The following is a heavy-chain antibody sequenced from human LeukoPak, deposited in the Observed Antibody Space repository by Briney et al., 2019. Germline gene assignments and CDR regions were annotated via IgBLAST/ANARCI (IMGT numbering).Heavy chain of an antibody. CDR1: EFTFSSYG. D-gene: IGHD3-22*01. CDR3: AKGPPGELLRYFQY. Sequence: GGALRLSCEAAEFTFSSYGIHWVRQAPGKWLEGVAVISYDGSNKYYADSVKGRFTISRDNSKSTLYLEMNSLRAEDTAVYYCAKGPPGELLRYFQYWGQGTLVTVSS. CDR2: ISYDGSNK. J-gene: IGHJ1*01. V-gene: IGHV3-30*18.